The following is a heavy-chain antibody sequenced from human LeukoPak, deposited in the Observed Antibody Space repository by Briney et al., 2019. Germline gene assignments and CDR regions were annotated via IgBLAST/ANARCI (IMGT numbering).Heavy chain of an antibody. CDR2: ISGSGGGT. CDR3: AKQPSALAGTYDY. V-gene: IGHV3-23*01. Sequence: GGSLRLSGTASGFTFSIFWMSWVRQPPGKGLEWVSAISGSGGGTYYADSVKGRFTISRDNSKNTLYLQMNSLRAEDTAVYYCAKQPSALAGTYDYWGQGTLVTVSS. CDR1: GFTFSIFW. D-gene: IGHD6-19*01. J-gene: IGHJ4*02.